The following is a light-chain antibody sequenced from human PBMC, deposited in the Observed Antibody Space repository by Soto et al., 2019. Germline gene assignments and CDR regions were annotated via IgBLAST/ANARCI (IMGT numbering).Light chain of an antibody. CDR2: AAS. J-gene: IGKJ3*01. Sequence: DIQMTQSPSSLSASVGDRVTITCRASQSISSYLNWYQQKPGKAPKLLIYAASNLQSGVPSRFSGSGSGTDFTLTISSLQPEDFATYFCQQGYSFAFTFGPGTKVDIK. V-gene: IGKV1-39*01. CDR1: QSISSY. CDR3: QQGYSFAFT.